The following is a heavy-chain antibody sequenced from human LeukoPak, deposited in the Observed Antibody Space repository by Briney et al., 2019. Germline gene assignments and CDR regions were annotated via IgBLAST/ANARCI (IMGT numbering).Heavy chain of an antibody. D-gene: IGHD6-19*01. Sequence: ASVKVSCKASGYTFTTYGISWVRQAPGQGLEWMGWVSGNNGNTNYAQKLQGRVTMTTDTSTNTAYMELRSLRSDDTAVYYCARGGTGSGWYGVPFDYWGQGTLVTVSS. CDR1: GYTFTTYG. CDR3: ARGGTGSGWYGVPFDY. V-gene: IGHV1-18*01. J-gene: IGHJ4*02. CDR2: VSGNNGNT.